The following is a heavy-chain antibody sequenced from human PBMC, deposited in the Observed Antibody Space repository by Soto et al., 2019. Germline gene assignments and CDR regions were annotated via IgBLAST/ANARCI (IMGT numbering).Heavy chain of an antibody. CDR3: ARDPSYSSSWYSNDNYYYYGMDV. CDR2: IIPIFGTA. J-gene: IGHJ6*02. D-gene: IGHD6-13*01. Sequence: QVQLVQSGAEVKKPGSSVKVSCKASGGTFSSYAISWVRQAPGQGLEWMGGIIPIFGTANYAQKFQGRVTITADESTSTAYMELSSLRSEDTAVYYCARDPSYSSSWYSNDNYYYYGMDVWGQGTTVTVSS. CDR1: GGTFSSYA. V-gene: IGHV1-69*12.